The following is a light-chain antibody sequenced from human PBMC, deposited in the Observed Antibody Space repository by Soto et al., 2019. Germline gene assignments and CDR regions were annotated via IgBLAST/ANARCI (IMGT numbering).Light chain of an antibody. CDR2: GVN. J-gene: IGLJ2*01. V-gene: IGLV2-14*03. CDR1: DSDIGGYDY. Sequence: QSALTQPASVSGAPGQSISISCTGTDSDIGGYDYVSWYQQHPGKAPQLIISGVNNRPSGVSSRFSGSKSGSTASLTISGLQPEDEAYYYCSSYVVTGAQLIFGGGTKVTVL. CDR3: SSYVVTGAQLI.